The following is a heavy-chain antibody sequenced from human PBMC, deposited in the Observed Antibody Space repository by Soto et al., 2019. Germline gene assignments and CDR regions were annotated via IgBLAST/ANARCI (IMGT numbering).Heavy chain of an antibody. V-gene: IGHV1-18*01. CDR2: ISAYNGNT. J-gene: IGHJ3*02. CDR3: ARDLGYYGSGTSEPFAFES. D-gene: IGHD3-10*01. Sequence: QVQLVQSGAEVKKPGSSVKVSCKASGYTFTSYGISWVRQAPGQGLEWMGWISAYNGNTNYAQKLQGRVTMTTDTSTSTVYMELRSLRSDDTAVYYCARDLGYYGSGTSEPFAFESWGQGKMVTVSS. CDR1: GYTFTSYG.